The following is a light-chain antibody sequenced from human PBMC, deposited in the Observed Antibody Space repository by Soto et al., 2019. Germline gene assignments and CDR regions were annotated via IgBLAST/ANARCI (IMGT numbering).Light chain of an antibody. V-gene: IGKV3-20*01. CDR2: GAS. CDR3: QQYGRSQT. CDR1: QSDSSSY. J-gene: IGKJ1*01. Sequence: EIVLTQSPGTLSLSPGERATLSCRASQSDSSSYLAWYQQKPGQAPRFLIYGASSRATGIPDRFIGSGSGTDFTLTISRLEPEDFAVYYCQQYGRSQTFGQGTKVEIK.